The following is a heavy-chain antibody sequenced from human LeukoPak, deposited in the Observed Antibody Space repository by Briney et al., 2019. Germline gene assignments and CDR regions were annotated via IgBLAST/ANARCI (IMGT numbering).Heavy chain of an antibody. CDR1: GGSFSGYY. CDR3: ARSIVAAFDI. D-gene: IGHD5-12*01. Sequence: SETLSLTCAVYGGSFSGYYWSWIRQPPGKGLEWIGEINHSGSTNYNPSLKSRVTISVDTSKNQFSLKLSSVTAADTAVYYCARSIVAAFDIWGQGTMVTVSS. V-gene: IGHV4-34*01. J-gene: IGHJ3*02. CDR2: INHSGST.